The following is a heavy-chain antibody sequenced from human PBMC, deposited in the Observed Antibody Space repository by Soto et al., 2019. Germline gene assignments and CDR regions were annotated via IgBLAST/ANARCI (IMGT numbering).Heavy chain of an antibody. J-gene: IGHJ3*02. CDR1: SGFISMVSDC. CDR3: ARGHYGYTYAFDI. Sequence: TLSLTRSVASGFISMVSDCWGWIRQPPGKGLEWIGYINYSGRTYYNPSLKSRVTISVDTSKNQFSLKLTSVTAADTAVYYCARGHYGYTYAFDIWGQGTMVTVSS. D-gene: IGHD5-18*01. V-gene: IGHV4-31*02. CDR2: INYSGRT.